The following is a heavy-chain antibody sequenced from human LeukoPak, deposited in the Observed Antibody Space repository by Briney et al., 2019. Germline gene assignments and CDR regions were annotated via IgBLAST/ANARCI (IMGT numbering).Heavy chain of an antibody. V-gene: IGHV4-59*11. D-gene: IGHD3-10*01. CDR3: ARGQLLLLWFGELQPDAFDI. J-gene: IGHJ3*02. CDR2: IYYSGST. Sequence: SETLSLTCTVSGGSISSHYWSWIRQPPGKGLEWIGYIYYSGSTNYNPSLKSRVTISVDTSKNQFPLKLSSVTAAYTAVYYCARGQLLLLWFGELQPDAFDIWGQGTMVTVSS. CDR1: GGSISSHY.